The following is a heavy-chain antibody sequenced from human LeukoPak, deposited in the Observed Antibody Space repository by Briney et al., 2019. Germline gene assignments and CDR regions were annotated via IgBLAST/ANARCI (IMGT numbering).Heavy chain of an antibody. J-gene: IGHJ4*02. CDR3: ARIWEL. CDR1: GDIFTTSY. V-gene: IGHV1-2*02. CDR2: INTDIGGT. Sequence: RASVKVSCKLSGDIFTTSYVQRVRQAPGGRLEWVGWINTDIGGTHSAPKFQGRVSMTTDTSISTAYLELSRLTSEDTGMYYCARIWELWGQGTLVTVSS. D-gene: IGHD3-10*01.